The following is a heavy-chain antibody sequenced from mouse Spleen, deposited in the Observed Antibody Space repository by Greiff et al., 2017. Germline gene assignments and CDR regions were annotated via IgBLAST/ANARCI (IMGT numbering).Heavy chain of an antibody. CDR3: AKSFGDYNGGFAY. J-gene: IGHJ3*01. D-gene: IGHD1-1*01. CDR2: IWRGGST. V-gene: IGHV2-5*01. Sequence: QVQLQQSGPGLVQPSQSLSITCTASGFSLTSYGVHWVRQSPGKGLEWLGVIWRGGSTDYNAAFMSRLSTTKDNSKSQVFFKMNGLQADDTAIYYCAKSFGDYNGGFAYWGRATLVTISA. CDR1: GFSLTSYG.